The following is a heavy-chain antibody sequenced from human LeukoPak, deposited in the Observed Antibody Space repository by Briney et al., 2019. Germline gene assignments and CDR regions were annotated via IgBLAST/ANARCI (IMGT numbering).Heavy chain of an antibody. CDR1: GFTVSSNY. J-gene: IGHJ4*02. CDR3: ARNIYDSSGYYFDH. Sequence: GGSLRLSCAASGFTVSSNYMGWVRQAPGKGLEWVSVLYSGGSTYYADSVKGRFTISRDNSKNTLYLQMNSLRAEDTAVYYCARNIYDSSGYYFDHWGQGTLVTVSS. V-gene: IGHV3-53*01. CDR2: LYSGGST. D-gene: IGHD3-22*01.